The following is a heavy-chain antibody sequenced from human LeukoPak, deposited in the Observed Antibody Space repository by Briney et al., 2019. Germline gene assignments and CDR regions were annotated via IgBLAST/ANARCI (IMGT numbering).Heavy chain of an antibody. V-gene: IGHV3-9*01. D-gene: IGHD3-22*01. J-gene: IGHJ4*02. CDR2: ISWNSGSI. CDR1: GFTFDDYA. CDR3: AKDTSGYFPGPFDY. Sequence: GGSLRLSCAASGFTFDDYAMVWVRQAPGKGLEWVSGISWNSGSIGYADSVKGRFTISRDNAKNSLYLQMNSLRAEDTALYYCAKDTSGYFPGPFDYWGQGTLVTVSS.